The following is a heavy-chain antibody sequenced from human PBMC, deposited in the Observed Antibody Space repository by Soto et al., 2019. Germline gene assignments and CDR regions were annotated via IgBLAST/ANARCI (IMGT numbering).Heavy chain of an antibody. CDR1: GFTFISYS. Sequence: GGSLRLSCGSSGFTFISYSMNWVRQAPGKGLEWVSSISSSSSYIYYADSLKGRFTISRDNAKNSLYLQMNSLRAEDTAVYYCARTIFGVAVLFDFWGQGTLVTV. CDR2: ISSSSSYI. V-gene: IGHV3-21*01. CDR3: ARTIFGVAVLFDF. D-gene: IGHD3-3*01. J-gene: IGHJ4*02.